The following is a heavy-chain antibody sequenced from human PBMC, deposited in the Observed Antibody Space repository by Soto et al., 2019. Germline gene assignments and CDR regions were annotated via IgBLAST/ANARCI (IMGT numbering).Heavy chain of an antibody. CDR1: GGTFSSYA. CDR3: ARERPGAFGVVTPFDP. J-gene: IGHJ5*02. V-gene: IGHV1-69*13. D-gene: IGHD3-3*01. Sequence: SVKVSFKASGGTFSSYAISWLRQAPGQGLEWMGGIIPIFGTANYAQKFQGRVTITADESTSTAYMELSSLRSEDTAVYYCARERPGAFGVVTPFDPWGQGTLVTVSS. CDR2: IIPIFGTA.